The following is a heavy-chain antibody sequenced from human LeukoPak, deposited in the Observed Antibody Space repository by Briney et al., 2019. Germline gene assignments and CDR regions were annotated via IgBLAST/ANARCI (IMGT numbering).Heavy chain of an antibody. V-gene: IGHV3-30*03. J-gene: IGHJ4*02. Sequence: GGSLRLSCAASGFTFSSYGMHWVRQAPGKGLEWVAVISYDGSNKYYADSVKGRFTFSRDNSKNTLYLQMNSLRAEDTAVYYCARGYSGYDPYYFDYWGQGTLVTVSS. CDR1: GFTFSSYG. D-gene: IGHD5-12*01. CDR2: ISYDGSNK. CDR3: ARGYSGYDPYYFDY.